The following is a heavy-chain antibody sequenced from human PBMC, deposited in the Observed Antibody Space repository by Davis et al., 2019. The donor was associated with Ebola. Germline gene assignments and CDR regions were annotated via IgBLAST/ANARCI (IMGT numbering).Heavy chain of an antibody. V-gene: IGHV4-30-4*01. J-gene: IGHJ6*02. Sequence: LRLSCTVSGGSISSGDYYWSWIRQPPGKGLEWIGYIYYSGSTYYNPSLKSRVTISVDTSKNQFSLKLSSVTAADTAVYYCARVPGDYDYYYYYGMDVWGQGTTVTVSS. CDR1: GGSISSGDYY. CDR3: ARVPGDYDYYYYYGMDV. CDR2: IYYSGST. D-gene: IGHD3-16*01.